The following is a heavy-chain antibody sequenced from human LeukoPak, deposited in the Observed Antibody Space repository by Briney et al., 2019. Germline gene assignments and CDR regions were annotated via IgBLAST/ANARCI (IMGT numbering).Heavy chain of an antibody. J-gene: IGHJ4*02. V-gene: IGHV4-30-4*01. Sequence: SETLSLTCTVSGGSLNTGNYYWSWIRQPPGKGLEWIGYIYYSGSTYYNPSLRSRVIISIDTSKNQFSLKLNSVTAADTAVYFCASRLAATGDFDYWGQGTLVTVSS. CDR2: IYYSGST. CDR3: ASRLAATGDFDY. CDR1: GGSLNTGNYY. D-gene: IGHD6-25*01.